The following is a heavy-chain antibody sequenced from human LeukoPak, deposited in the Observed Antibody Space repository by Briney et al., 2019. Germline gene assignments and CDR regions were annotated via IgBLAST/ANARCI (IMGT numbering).Heavy chain of an antibody. J-gene: IGHJ4*02. D-gene: IGHD3-10*01. Sequence: ASVKVSCKASGYTFTSYGISWVRQAPGQGLEWMGWINPNSGGTNYAQKFQGRVTMTRDTSISTAYMELSRLRSDDTAVYYCARVHGVRGFDYWGQGTLVTVSS. CDR3: ARVHGVRGFDY. CDR1: GYTFTSYG. CDR2: INPNSGGT. V-gene: IGHV1-2*02.